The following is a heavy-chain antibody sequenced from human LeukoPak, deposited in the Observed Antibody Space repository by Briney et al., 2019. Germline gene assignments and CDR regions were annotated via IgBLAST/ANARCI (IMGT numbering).Heavy chain of an antibody. D-gene: IGHD6-25*01. J-gene: IGHJ5*02. CDR3: TKLAGNGFDP. CDR2: IRSKANSYAT. V-gene: IGHV3-73*01. Sequence: GGSLRLSCAVSGFTVSSNHMSWVRQASGKGLEWVGRIRSKANSYATAYAASVKGRFTISRDDSKNTAYLQMNSLKTEDTAVYYCTKLAGNGFDPWGQGTLVTVSS. CDR1: GFTVSSNH.